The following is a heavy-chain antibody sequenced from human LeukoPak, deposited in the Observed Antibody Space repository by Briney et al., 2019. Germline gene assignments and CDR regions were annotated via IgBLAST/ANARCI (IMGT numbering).Heavy chain of an antibody. CDR2: PLYSGRT. V-gene: IGHV4-59*12. Sequence: SETLSLTCTVSAALISWSFWTWIRQPPPGKGLKWIDTPLYSGRTNNNPSLKSRVTISVDKSKNQFSLKLSSVTAADTAVYYCARVPHYYDSSGYSSHNWFDPWGQGTLVTVSS. J-gene: IGHJ5*02. CDR3: ARVPHYYDSSGYSSHNWFDP. CDR1: AALISWSF. D-gene: IGHD3-22*01.